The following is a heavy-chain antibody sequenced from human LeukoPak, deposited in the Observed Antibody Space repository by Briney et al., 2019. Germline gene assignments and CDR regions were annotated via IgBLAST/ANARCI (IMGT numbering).Heavy chain of an antibody. CDR2: MNPNSGNT. J-gene: IGHJ4*02. D-gene: IGHD3-22*01. Sequence: RASVKVSFKASGYTFTSYDINWVRQATGQGLEWMGWMNPNSGNTGYAQKFQARVTMTRNTSISTAYMELSSLRSEDTAVYYCARGPLTYYYDSSGYLPSVELDYWGQGTLVTVTS. CDR1: GYTFTSYD. V-gene: IGHV1-8*01. CDR3: ARGPLTYYYDSSGYLPSVELDY.